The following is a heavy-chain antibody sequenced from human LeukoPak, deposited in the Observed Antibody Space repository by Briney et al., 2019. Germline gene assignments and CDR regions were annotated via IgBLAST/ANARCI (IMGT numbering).Heavy chain of an antibody. D-gene: IGHD3-22*01. CDR3: ARGLYVYYDSSGFDWFDP. V-gene: IGHV4-39*07. CDR2: IYYSGST. J-gene: IGHJ5*02. CDR1: GGSISSSGYY. Sequence: SETLSLTCTVPGGSISSSGYYWGWIRQPPGKGLEWIGSIYYSGSTYYNPSLKSRVTISVDTSKKQFSLKLSSVTAADTAVYYCARGLYVYYDSSGFDWFDPWGQGTLVTVSS.